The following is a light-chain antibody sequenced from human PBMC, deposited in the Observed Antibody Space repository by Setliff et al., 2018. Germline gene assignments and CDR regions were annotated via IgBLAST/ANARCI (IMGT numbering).Light chain of an antibody. J-gene: IGLJ2*01. V-gene: IGLV2-8*01. CDR1: RSDIGAYDY. CDR3: TSYAGDNNLI. Sequence: QSALTQPPSASGSLGQSVTISCTGTRSDIGAYDYVPWYQHHPGKAPKLLIYEVNKRPSGVPDRFSGSTSGSTASLTVSGLQAEDEADYFCTSYAGDNNLIFGGGTQLTVL. CDR2: EVN.